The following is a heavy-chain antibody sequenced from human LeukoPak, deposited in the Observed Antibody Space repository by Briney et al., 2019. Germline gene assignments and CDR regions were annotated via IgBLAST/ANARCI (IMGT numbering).Heavy chain of an antibody. Sequence: PGRSLRLAWAAAGLTFDAFAMHCVRQPPRNGLEWVLVITWNSGTIAYADSVKGRFTIYRDNAKNSLYLQMNSLRAEDTAFYYCARIAVPGQHFDYWGQGTLVTVSS. CDR3: ARIAVPGQHFDY. CDR1: GLTFDAFA. J-gene: IGHJ4*02. D-gene: IGHD6-19*01. CDR2: ITWNSGTI. V-gene: IGHV3-9*01.